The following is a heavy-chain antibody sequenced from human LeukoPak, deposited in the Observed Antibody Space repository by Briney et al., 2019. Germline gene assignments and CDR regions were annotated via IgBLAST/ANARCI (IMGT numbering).Heavy chain of an antibody. CDR3: ARAYPFYGSGSYYFDY. Sequence: GSLRLSCAASGSTFDDYGMSWIRQPPGKGLEWIGEINHSGSTNYNPSLKSRVTISVDTSKNQFSLKLSSVTAADTAVYYCARAYPFYGSGSYYFDYWGQGTLVTVSS. J-gene: IGHJ4*02. D-gene: IGHD3-10*01. CDR2: INHSGST. V-gene: IGHV4-34*01. CDR1: GSTFDDYG.